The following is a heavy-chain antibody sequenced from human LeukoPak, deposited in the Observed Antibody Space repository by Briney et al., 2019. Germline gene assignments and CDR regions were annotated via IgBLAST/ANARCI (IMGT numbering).Heavy chain of an antibody. CDR1: GGSIGSSSYY. CDR2: IYYSGST. Sequence: SETLSLTCTVSGGSIGSSSYYWGWIRQPPGKGLEWIGSIYYSGSTYYNPSLKSRVTISVDTSKNQFSLKLSSVTAADTAVYYCARVGVVGASYYYYYMDVWGKGTTVTVSS. V-gene: IGHV4-39*07. J-gene: IGHJ6*03. CDR3: ARVGVVGASYYYYYMDV. D-gene: IGHD1-26*01.